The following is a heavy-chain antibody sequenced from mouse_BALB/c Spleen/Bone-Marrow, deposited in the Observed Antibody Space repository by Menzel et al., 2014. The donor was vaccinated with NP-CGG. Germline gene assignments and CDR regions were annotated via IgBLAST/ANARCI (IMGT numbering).Heavy chain of an antibody. V-gene: IGHV1-26*01. CDR3: ARSRAMDY. CDR2: INPNNGNV. CDR1: GYTFTDYY. J-gene: IGHJ4*01. Sequence: VQLKESGPDLVKPGASVKMSCKASGYTFTDYYIKWVRQSHGKRLEWIGDINPNNGNVFYNEKFKGKASLTVDKSSTSVYMQLNSLTSEDSAVYYCARSRAMDYWGQGTSVTVSS.